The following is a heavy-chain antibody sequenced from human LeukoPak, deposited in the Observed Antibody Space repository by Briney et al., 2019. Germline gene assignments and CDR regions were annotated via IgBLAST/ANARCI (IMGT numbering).Heavy chain of an antibody. Sequence: GASVKVSCMASGYTFTTNGISWVRQAPGQGLEWMAWISPYNGDTRYVQELQGRVTVTTDTSTSTAYMELTSLRSDDTAVYYCARLGGGICSSRDAFDIWGQGTMVTVSS. CDR1: GYTFTTNG. V-gene: IGHV1-18*01. D-gene: IGHD2-2*01. CDR3: ARLGGGICSSRDAFDI. J-gene: IGHJ3*02. CDR2: ISPYNGDT.